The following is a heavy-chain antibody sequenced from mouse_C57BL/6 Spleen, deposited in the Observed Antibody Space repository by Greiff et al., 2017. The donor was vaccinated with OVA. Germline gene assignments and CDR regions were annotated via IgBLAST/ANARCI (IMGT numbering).Heavy chain of an antibody. CDR1: GFTFTDYY. Sequence: EVKLMESGGGLVQPGGSLSLSCAASGFTFTDYYMSWVRQPPGKALEWLGFIRNKANGYTTEYSASVKGRFTISRDTSQSILYLQMNALRAEDSSTYYCARGDYGNYEAMDYWGQGTSVTVSS. J-gene: IGHJ4*01. V-gene: IGHV7-3*01. CDR2: IRNKANGYTT. D-gene: IGHD2-1*01. CDR3: ARGDYGNYEAMDY.